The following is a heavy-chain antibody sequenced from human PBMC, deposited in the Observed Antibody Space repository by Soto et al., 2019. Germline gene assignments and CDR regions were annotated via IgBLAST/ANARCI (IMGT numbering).Heavy chain of an antibody. CDR1: GYSFTTYL. J-gene: IGHJ4*02. Sequence: PGESLKISCKGSGYSFTTYLSSLVRQMPGKGLEWMGRIDTSDSYTKYTPSFQGHVAISTDNSISTASLQWSSLKASDTAMYYCARQYYGRSGYLDYWGQGTLVTVSS. V-gene: IGHV5-10-1*01. CDR3: ARQYYGRSGYLDY. CDR2: IDTSDSYT. D-gene: IGHD3-22*01.